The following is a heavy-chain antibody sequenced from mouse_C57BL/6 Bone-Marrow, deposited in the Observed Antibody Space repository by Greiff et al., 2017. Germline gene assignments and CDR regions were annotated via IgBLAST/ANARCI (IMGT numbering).Heavy chain of an antibody. Sequence: VQLQQPGAELVKPGASVKLSCKASGYTFTSYWMHWVKQRPGQGLEWIGMIHPNSGSTNYNEKFKSKATLTVDKSSSTAYMQLSSLTSEDSAVYYCARADGSSDRFDDWGQGTTLTGSS. CDR3: ARADGSSDRFDD. D-gene: IGHD1-1*01. CDR2: IHPNSGST. V-gene: IGHV1-64*01. CDR1: GYTFTSYW. J-gene: IGHJ2*01.